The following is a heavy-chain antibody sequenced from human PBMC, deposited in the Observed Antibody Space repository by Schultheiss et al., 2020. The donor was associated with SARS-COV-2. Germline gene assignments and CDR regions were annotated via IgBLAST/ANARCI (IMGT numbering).Heavy chain of an antibody. V-gene: IGHV4-59*01. J-gene: IGHJ6*02. Sequence: SETLSLTCTVSGGSINTYYWNWIRQSPGKGLEWIGYISYSGSTNYNPSLKSRVSMSVDTSKNQFSLNLSSVTAADSAVFYCARIPYCRTTSCLYGMDVWGQGTTVTVSS. D-gene: IGHD2-2*01. CDR1: GGSINTYY. CDR3: ARIPYCRTTSCLYGMDV. CDR2: ISYSGST.